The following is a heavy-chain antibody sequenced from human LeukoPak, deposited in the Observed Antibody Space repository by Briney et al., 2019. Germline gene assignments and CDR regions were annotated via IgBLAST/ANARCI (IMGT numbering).Heavy chain of an antibody. CDR1: GGSISGYY. D-gene: IGHD1-1*01. CDR2: IYYSGST. Sequence: PSETLSLTCTVSGGSISGYYWSWIRQPPGKGLEWIGYIYYSGSTNYHPALKSRVTISVDTSKNQVSLKLSSVTAADTAVYYCARVSGQLETNRLSDWGQGTLVTVSS. V-gene: IGHV4-59*01. CDR3: ARVSGQLETNRLSD. J-gene: IGHJ4*02.